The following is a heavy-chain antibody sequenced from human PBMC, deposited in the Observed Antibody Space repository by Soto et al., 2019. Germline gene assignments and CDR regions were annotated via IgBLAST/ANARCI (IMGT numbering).Heavy chain of an antibody. D-gene: IGHD2-15*01. CDR3: ARDDVLCDGGRCYGIPLDV. CDR1: GFTFSSYW. Sequence: GGSLRLSCAASGFTFSSYWMHWVRQAPGKGLVWVSRINSDGSSTNYADSVKGRFTISRDNAKNSLYLQMNSLRAEDTAVYYCARDDVLCDGGRCYGIPLDVWGKGTTVTVSS. CDR2: INSDGSST. V-gene: IGHV3-74*01. J-gene: IGHJ6*04.